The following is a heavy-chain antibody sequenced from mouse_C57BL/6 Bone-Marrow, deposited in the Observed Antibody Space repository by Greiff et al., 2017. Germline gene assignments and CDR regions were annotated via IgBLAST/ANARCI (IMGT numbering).Heavy chain of an antibody. CDR3: ARGGLLRYFDV. J-gene: IGHJ1*03. CDR1: GYTFTSSW. Sequence: QVQLQQPGAELVKPGASVNLSCKASGYTFTSSWMHWVTQRPGQGLEWIGMIPPNSGSTNYNEKFKRKATLTVDKASSTAYMQLRSLTSEDSAVYYCARGGLLRYFDVWGTGTTVTVSS. CDR2: IPPNSGST. V-gene: IGHV1-64*01. D-gene: IGHD2-3*01.